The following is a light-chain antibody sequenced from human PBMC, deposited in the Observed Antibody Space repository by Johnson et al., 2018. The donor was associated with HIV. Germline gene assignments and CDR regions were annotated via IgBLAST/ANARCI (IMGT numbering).Light chain of an antibody. J-gene: IGLJ1*01. V-gene: IGLV1-51*02. CDR2: END. CDR1: SSNIGNNY. CDR3: ATWDDSLNGHYV. Sequence: QSVLTQPLSESAAPGQKVTISCSGSSSNIGNNYVSWFQQLPGTAPKLLICENDKRPSGIPDRFSGSKSDTSASLAISGLQAADEADYYCATWDDSLNGHYVFGTGTKVTVL.